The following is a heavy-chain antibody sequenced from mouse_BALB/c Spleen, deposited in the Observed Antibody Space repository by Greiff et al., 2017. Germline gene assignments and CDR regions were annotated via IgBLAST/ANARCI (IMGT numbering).Heavy chain of an antibody. D-gene: IGHD2-14*01. CDR2: INSDGGST. V-gene: IGHV5-2*03. CDR3: ARHEDRYDVAWFAY. J-gene: IGHJ3*01. Sequence: EVMLVESGGGLVQPGESLKLSCEFTEYEFPSHDTFWVRKTPAKRLELVAAINSDGGSTNYPDTMERRFIISRDNTKKTLYLQMSSLRSEDTALYYCARHEDRYDVAWFAYWGQGTLVTVSA. CDR1: EYEFPSHD.